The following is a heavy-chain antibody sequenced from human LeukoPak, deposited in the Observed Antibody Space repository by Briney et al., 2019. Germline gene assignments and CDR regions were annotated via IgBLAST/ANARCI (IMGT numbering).Heavy chain of an antibody. J-gene: IGHJ4*02. Sequence: ASVKVSCKASGYTFTSYYMHWVRQAPGRGLEWMGIINPSGGSTSYAQKFQGRVTMTRDTSTSTVCMELSSLRSEDTAVYYCARDPSVIGVDYWGQGTLVTVSS. CDR3: ARDPSVIGVDY. CDR1: GYTFTSYY. D-gene: IGHD2-8*01. CDR2: INPSGGST. V-gene: IGHV1-46*01.